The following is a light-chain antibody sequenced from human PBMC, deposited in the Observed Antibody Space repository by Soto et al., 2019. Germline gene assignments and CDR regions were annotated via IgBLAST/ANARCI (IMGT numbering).Light chain of an antibody. CDR3: QQTYSYIS. CDR1: RTINTY. CDR2: CAT. V-gene: IGKV1-39*01. J-gene: IGKJ4*01. Sequence: DVRMTQSPSSLSASVGDTITITCRASRTINTYLNWFQQKPGEPPRLLIYCATTLHDGVPSRFSGSGSGADFTLTISGLQPEDFASYHCQQTYSYISFGGGTKV.